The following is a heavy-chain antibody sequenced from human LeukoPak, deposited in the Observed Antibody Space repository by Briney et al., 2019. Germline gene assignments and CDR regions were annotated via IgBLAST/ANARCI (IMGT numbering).Heavy chain of an antibody. Sequence: SETLSLTCTVSGDSITTSDYWAWIRQPPGKGLEWIGTISYSGSTYYNPSLKSRVTISLDTSMNQFSLKLSSVTAADTAVYFCARDCTSGSYYHTLCDPWGQGALVTVSS. CDR3: ARDCTSGSYYHTLCDP. CDR2: ISYSGST. V-gene: IGHV4-39*07. CDR1: GDSITTSDY. J-gene: IGHJ5*02. D-gene: IGHD3-10*01.